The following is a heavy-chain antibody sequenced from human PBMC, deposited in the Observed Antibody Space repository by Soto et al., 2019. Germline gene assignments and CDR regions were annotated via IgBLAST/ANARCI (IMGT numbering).Heavy chain of an antibody. CDR2: IYHSGST. CDR3: ARGRTIFGVDYFDY. V-gene: IGHV4-38-2*01. Sequence: SETLSLTCAVSGYSISSGYYWGWIRQPPGKGLEWIGSIYHSGSTYYNPSLKSRVTISVDTSKKQFFLKLNSVTAADTAVYYCARGRTIFGVDYFDYWGKGTLVTVSS. CDR1: GYSISSGYY. J-gene: IGHJ4*02. D-gene: IGHD3-3*01.